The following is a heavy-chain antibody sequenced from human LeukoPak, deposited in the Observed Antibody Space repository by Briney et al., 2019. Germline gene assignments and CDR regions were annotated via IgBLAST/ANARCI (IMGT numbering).Heavy chain of an antibody. CDR1: GGSISSGGYS. CDR2: IYHSGST. V-gene: IGHV4-30-2*01. J-gene: IGHJ4*02. Sequence: PSQTLSLTCAVSGGSISSGGYSWSWIRQPPGKGLEWIGYIYHSGSTYYNPSLKSRVTISVDRSRNQFSLKLSSVTAADTAVYYCAKDDQYSSSWLPPFDYWGQGTLVTVSS. D-gene: IGHD6-13*01. CDR3: AKDDQYSSSWLPPFDY.